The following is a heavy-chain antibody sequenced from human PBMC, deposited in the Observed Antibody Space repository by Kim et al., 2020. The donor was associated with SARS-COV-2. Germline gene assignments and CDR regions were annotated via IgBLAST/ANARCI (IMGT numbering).Heavy chain of an antibody. V-gene: IGHV3-30*02. J-gene: IGHJ4*02. CDR3: AKSQGEWEPHFDC. Sequence: SADSVKSRLTNARENSKNTLYLQMNSLRAEDTAVYYCAKSQGEWEPHFDCWGQGTLVTVSS. D-gene: IGHD1-26*01.